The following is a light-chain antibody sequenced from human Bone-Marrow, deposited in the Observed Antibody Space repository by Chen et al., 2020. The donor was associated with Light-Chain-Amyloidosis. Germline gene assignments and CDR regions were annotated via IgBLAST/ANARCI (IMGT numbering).Light chain of an antibody. CDR1: DLTTTY. Sequence: SSELTQPPSVSASPGQTARITCSGDDLTTTYADWYQQKPGQAPVLVINRNTERPSGISERFSGSRSGTTATLTISGVQAEDEADYHCQSADSSGTYEVIFGGGTKLTVL. V-gene: IGLV3-25*03. CDR3: QSADSSGTYEVI. CDR2: RNT. J-gene: IGLJ2*01.